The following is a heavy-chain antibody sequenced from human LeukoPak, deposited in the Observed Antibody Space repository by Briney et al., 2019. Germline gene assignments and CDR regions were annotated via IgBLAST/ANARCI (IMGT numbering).Heavy chain of an antibody. V-gene: IGHV4-39*07. CDR1: GGSISSSSYY. D-gene: IGHD3-22*01. CDR2: IYYSGST. CDR3: AGYSSGYFNWFDP. J-gene: IGHJ5*02. Sequence: SDTLSLTCTVSGGSISSSSYYWGWIRQPPGKGLEWIGSIYYSGSTYYNPSLKSRVTISVDTSKNQFSLKLSSVTAADTAVYYCAGYSSGYFNWFDPWGQGTLVTVSS.